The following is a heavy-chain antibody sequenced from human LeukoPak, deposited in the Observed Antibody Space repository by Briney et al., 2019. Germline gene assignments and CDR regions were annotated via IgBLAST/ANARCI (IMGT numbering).Heavy chain of an antibody. CDR2: IYYSGSS. CDR1: GGSTSTYY. D-gene: IGHD6-13*01. V-gene: IGHV4-59*08. Sequence: PSETLSLTCTVSGGSTSTYYWSWIRQPPGKGQEWIGYIYYSGSSNYNPSLKSRVTISVDTSKSQFSLKLSSVTAADTAVYYCASRGGSSWYFDYWGQGTLVTVSS. J-gene: IGHJ4*02. CDR3: ASRGGSSWYFDY.